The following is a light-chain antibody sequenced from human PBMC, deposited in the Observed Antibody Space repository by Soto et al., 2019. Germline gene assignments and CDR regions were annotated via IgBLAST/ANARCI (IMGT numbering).Light chain of an antibody. V-gene: IGKV1-39*01. CDR2: DAS. CDR3: QQSCYDPPT. CDR1: HNIRTY. Sequence: IQVTQSPSSLSESVGDRVTITCRASHNIRTYLTWYQQKPGKAPQLLIYDASDVQSWVPSRFSGSGSGTDFSLTITSLQPEDVATYYCQQSCYDPPTFGQGTQVEIK. J-gene: IGKJ2*01.